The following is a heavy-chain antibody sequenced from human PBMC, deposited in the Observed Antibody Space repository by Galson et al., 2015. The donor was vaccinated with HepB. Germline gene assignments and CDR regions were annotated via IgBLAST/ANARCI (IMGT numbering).Heavy chain of an antibody. V-gene: IGHV3-21*01. J-gene: IGHJ4*02. D-gene: IGHD6-19*01. CDR2: ITSGGSYR. CDR3: AREISGWYPAGGF. Sequence: SLRLSCAVSGFIFSNYNMNWVRQAPGKGLEWVSSITSGGSYRDYADSVKGRFTISRDNAQNSLYLQMNSLRAEDTAVYYCAREISGWYPAGGFWGQGTLVTVSS. CDR1: GFIFSNYN.